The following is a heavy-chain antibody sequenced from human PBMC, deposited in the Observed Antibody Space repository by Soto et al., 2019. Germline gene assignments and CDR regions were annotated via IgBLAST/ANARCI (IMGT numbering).Heavy chain of an antibody. CDR3: ARDLRETLWFGELRDWFDP. J-gene: IGHJ5*02. D-gene: IGHD3-10*01. CDR1: GGSISSYY. V-gene: IGHV4-59*01. Sequence: LSLTCTVSGGSISSYYWSWIRQPPGKGLEWIGYIYYSGSTNYNPSLKSRVTISVDTSKNQFSLKLSSVTAADTAVYYCARDLRETLWFGELRDWFDPWGQGTLVTVSS. CDR2: IYYSGST.